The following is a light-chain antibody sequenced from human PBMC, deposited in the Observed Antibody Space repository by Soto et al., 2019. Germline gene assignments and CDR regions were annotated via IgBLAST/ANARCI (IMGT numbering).Light chain of an antibody. J-gene: IGKJ4*01. CDR2: DAS. Sequence: EIVLTQSPATLSLSPGERATLSCWASQSINIYLAWYQQKPGQAPRLLIYDASNRATGIPARFSGSGSGTDFTLTISSLEPEDFAVYYCQQRYTWPLTFGGGTKVDIK. V-gene: IGKV3-11*01. CDR3: QQRYTWPLT. CDR1: QSINIY.